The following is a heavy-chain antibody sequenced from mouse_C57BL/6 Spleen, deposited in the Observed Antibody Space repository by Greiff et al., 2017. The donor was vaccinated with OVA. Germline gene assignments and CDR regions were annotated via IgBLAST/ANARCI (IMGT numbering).Heavy chain of an antibody. CDR3: AREDDGLY. CDR1: GFTFSDYY. D-gene: IGHD2-3*01. CDR2: ISNGGGST. Sequence: VQLKESGGGLVQPGGSLKLSCAASGFTFSDYYMYWVRQTPEKRLEWVAYISNGGGSTYYPDTVKGRFTISRDNAKNTLYLQMSRLKSEDTAMYYCAREDDGLYWGQGTLVTVSA. V-gene: IGHV5-12*01. J-gene: IGHJ3*01.